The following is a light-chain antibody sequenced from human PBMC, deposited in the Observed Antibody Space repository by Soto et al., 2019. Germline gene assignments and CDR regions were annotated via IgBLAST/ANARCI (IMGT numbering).Light chain of an antibody. CDR1: SSDVGGYNY. CDR3: SSYTSSITLYV. Sequence: QSVLTQPASVSGYPGQSITISCTGTSSDVGGYNYVSWYQQHPGKAPKRMIYEVSNRPSGVSNRFSGSKSGNTASLTISGLQAEDEADYYCSSYTSSITLYVFGTGTKLTVL. CDR2: EVS. J-gene: IGLJ1*01. V-gene: IGLV2-14*01.